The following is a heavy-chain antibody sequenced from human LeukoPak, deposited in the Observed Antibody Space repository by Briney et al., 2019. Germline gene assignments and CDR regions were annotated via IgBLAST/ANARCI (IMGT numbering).Heavy chain of an antibody. D-gene: IGHD3-3*01. J-gene: IGHJ4*02. Sequence: GGSLRLFCAASGFTFSDYYMSWIRQAPGKGLEWVSYISSSSSYTNYADSVKGRFTISRDNAKNTLYLQMNSLRAEDTAVYYCARDRPTYYDFWSGYYGEAASYYFDYWGQGTLVTVSS. CDR1: GFTFSDYY. CDR2: ISSSSSYT. V-gene: IGHV3-11*06. CDR3: ARDRPTYYDFWSGYYGEAASYYFDY.